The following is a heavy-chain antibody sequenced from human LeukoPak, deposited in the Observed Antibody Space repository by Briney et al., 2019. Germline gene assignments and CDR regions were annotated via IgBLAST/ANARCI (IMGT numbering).Heavy chain of an antibody. V-gene: IGHV1-3*01. J-gene: IGHJ4*02. CDR1: GYTFTTYA. Sequence: VASVKVSCKASGYTFTTYAMHWVRQAPGQRLEWMGWINAGNGNTKYSQKFQARVTITRDTSASTAYMELSSPRSEDTAVYYCARDPIGSRWPYYFDYWGQGTLVTVSS. CDR3: ARDPIGSRWPYYFDY. CDR2: INAGNGNT. D-gene: IGHD2-15*01.